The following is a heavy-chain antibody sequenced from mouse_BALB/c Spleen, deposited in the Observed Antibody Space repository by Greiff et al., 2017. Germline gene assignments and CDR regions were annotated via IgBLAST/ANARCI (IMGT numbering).Heavy chain of an antibody. J-gene: IGHJ4*01. CDR3: ARKMGSRGGYYAMDY. V-gene: IGHV2-4-1*01. Sequence: VQGVESGPGLVQPSQSLSITCTVSGFSLTSYGVHWVRQSPGKGLEWLGVIWSGGSTDYNAAFISRLSISKDNSKSQVFFKMNSLQADDTAIYYCARKMGSRGGYYAMDYWGQGTSVTVSS. CDR2: IWSGGST. CDR1: GFSLTSYG. D-gene: IGHD1-1*01.